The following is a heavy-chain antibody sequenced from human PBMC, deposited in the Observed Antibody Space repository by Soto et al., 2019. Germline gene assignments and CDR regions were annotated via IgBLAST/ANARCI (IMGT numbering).Heavy chain of an antibody. CDR2: IDPSDSYT. J-gene: IGHJ6*02. V-gene: IGHV5-10-1*01. Sequence: GESLKISCKGSGYSFTSYWISWVRQMPGKGLEWMGRIDPSDSYTKCSPSFQGHVTISADKSISTAYLQWSSLKASDTAMYYCASNKNRNYCYGMEVWGQGTPVTDSS. CDR1: GYSFTSYW. CDR3: ASNKNRNYCYGMEV.